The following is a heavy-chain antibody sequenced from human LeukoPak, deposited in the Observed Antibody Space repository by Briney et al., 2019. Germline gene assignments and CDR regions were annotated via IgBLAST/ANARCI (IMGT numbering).Heavy chain of an antibody. CDR3: ARQRRGRFGELVCAFDI. CDR1: GFTFSSYW. D-gene: IGHD3-10*01. Sequence: PGGSLRLSCAASGFTFSSYWMNWVRQAPGKGLEWVANIKQDGSEKYYVDSVKGRFTISRDNAKNSLYLQMNSLRAEDTAVYYCARQRRGRFGELVCAFDIWGQGTMVTVSS. J-gene: IGHJ3*02. V-gene: IGHV3-7*01. CDR2: IKQDGSEK.